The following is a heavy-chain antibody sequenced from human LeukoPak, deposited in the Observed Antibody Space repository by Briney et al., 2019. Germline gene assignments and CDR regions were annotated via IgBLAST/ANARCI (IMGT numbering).Heavy chain of an antibody. CDR2: ISSSSSTI. Sequence: GGSLRLSCAASGFAFSSYSMNWVRQAPGKGLEWVSYISSSSSTIYYADSVKGRFTISRDNAKNSLYLQMNSLRDEDTAVYYCARDTPWTYSGSYNDYWGQGTLVTVSS. CDR3: ARDTPWTYSGSYNDY. J-gene: IGHJ4*02. D-gene: IGHD1-26*01. V-gene: IGHV3-48*02. CDR1: GFAFSSYS.